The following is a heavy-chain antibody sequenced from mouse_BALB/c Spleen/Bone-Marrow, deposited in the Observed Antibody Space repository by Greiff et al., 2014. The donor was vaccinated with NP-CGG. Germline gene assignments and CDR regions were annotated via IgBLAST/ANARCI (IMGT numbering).Heavy chain of an antibody. CDR2: IYPGSGST. CDR3: TRTYGDYPAWFAY. V-gene: IGHV1S22*01. J-gene: IGHJ3*01. CDR1: GYTFTSYL. D-gene: IGHD2-13*01. Sequence: GSELVRPGASVKLSCKASGYTFTSYLIHWVKQRPGQGLEWIGNIYPGSGSTNYDEKFKSKATLTVDTSSSTAYMQLSSLTSEDSAVYYCTRTYGDYPAWFAYWGQGTLVTVSA.